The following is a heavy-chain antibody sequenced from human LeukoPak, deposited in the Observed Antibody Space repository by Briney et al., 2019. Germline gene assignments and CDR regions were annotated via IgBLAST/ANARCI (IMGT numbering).Heavy chain of an antibody. V-gene: IGHV4-39*02. CDR3: ARGHYFASGNYYRGWFDP. CDR1: GGSISSTYYY. J-gene: IGHJ5*02. Sequence: SETLLLTCTVSGGSISSTYYYWGWIRQPPGKGLEWIGTIYYSGSTYYNPSLKSRVTISVDTSKNHFSLKLSSVTAADTAVYYCARGHYFASGNYYRGWFDPWAEGPLVTVSS. D-gene: IGHD3-10*01. CDR2: IYYSGST.